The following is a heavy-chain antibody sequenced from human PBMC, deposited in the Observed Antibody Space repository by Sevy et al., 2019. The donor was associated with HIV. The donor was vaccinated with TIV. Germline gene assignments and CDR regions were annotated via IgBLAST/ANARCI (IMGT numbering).Heavy chain of an antibody. CDR1: GFTFSSYW. D-gene: IGHD6-19*01. Sequence: GSLRLSCAASGFTFSSYWMSWVRQAPGKGLEWVANIKQDGSEKYYVDSVKGRFTISRDNAKNSLYLQMNSLRAEDTAVYYCARTVSGWYFVPDYFDYWGQGTLVTVSS. CDR3: ARTVSGWYFVPDYFDY. V-gene: IGHV3-7*01. J-gene: IGHJ4*02. CDR2: IKQDGSEK.